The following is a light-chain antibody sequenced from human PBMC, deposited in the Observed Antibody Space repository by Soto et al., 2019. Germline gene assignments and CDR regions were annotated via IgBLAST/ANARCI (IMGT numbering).Light chain of an antibody. CDR2: RAS. CDR1: HSITNNY. V-gene: IGKV3-20*01. J-gene: IGKJ4*01. Sequence: EIVFTESPGTLTLSAGVRATLSCTASHSITNNYLAWYQQPPGQAPGLPILRASNRAAGLPDRIGRSGWGTDFTLTSSRLEAADFAVYYCQQYGTSLTVRGGTKVDI. CDR3: QQYGTSLT.